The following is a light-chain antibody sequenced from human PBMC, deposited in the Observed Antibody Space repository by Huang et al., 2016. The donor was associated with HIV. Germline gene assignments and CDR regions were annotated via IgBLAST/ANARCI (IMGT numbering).Light chain of an antibody. J-gene: IGKJ2*01. CDR3: QQYSDYPRT. Sequence: DIQMTQSPSSLSASVGDRVTITCRASQDISGYLAWFQKKPGKAPKSLIIATSTLPSGDPSRFSGSGCGTAFTLTINSLQPEDFATYYCQQYSDYPRTFGQGTKLDIK. V-gene: IGKV1-16*01. CDR1: QDISGY. CDR2: ATS.